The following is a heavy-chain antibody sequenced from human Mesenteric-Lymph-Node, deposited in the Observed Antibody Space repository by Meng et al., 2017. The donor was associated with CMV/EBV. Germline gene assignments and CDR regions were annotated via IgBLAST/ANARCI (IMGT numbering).Heavy chain of an antibody. J-gene: IGHJ4*02. CDR2: IKQDGGEK. CDR3: ARLTYVVAAFWCGSPPYYFDY. D-gene: IGHD3-3*01. Sequence: GGSLRLSCAASGFTFSSYWMSWVRQAPGKGLEWVANIKQDGGEKYYVDSVKGRFTISRDNAKNSLYLLMNSLRAEDTALYYCARLTYVVAAFWCGSPPYYFDYWGQGTLVTVSS. CDR1: GFTFSSYW. V-gene: IGHV3-7*01.